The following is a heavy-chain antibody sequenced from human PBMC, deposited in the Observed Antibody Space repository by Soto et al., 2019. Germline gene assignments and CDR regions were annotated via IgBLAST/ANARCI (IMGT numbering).Heavy chain of an antibody. V-gene: IGHV3-23*01. Sequence: EGQLLESGGGLVQPGGSLRLSCAASGFSFSSYAMSWVRQVPGKGLEWVSGISTSGGRTFYADSVKGRFTISRDNFENKLYLQMNSLRGEDTALYYCAKGQSTHSVWGQGTTVTVSS. CDR1: GFSFSSYA. J-gene: IGHJ6*02. CDR2: ISTSGGRT. CDR3: AKGQSTHSV. D-gene: IGHD4-4*01.